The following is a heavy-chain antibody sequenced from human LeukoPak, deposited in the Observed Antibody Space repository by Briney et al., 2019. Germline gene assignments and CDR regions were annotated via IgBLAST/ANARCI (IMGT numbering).Heavy chain of an antibody. V-gene: IGHV4-38-2*02. CDR2: IYHSGST. CDR3: ARGPYSYDSSGAFDI. Sequence: PSETLSLTCTVSGYSISSGYYWGWLRPPPGKGLEWIGSIYHSGSTYYNPSLKSRVTISVDTSKNKFSLKLSSVTAADTAVYFCARGPYSYDSSGAFDIWGQGTMVTVSS. J-gene: IGHJ3*02. CDR1: GYSISSGYY. D-gene: IGHD3-22*01.